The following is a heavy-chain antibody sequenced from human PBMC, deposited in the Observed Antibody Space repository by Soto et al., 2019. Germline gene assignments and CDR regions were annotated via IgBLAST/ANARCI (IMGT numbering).Heavy chain of an antibody. D-gene: IGHD6-13*01. CDR2: IVVGSGNT. CDR1: GFTFTSSA. V-gene: IGHV1-58*01. CDR3: ATYSSTKTFDC. Sequence: SVKVSCKASGFTFTSSAVQWVRQARGQRPEWIGWIVVGSGNTNYAQKFQERVTITRDMSTSTVYMELSSLRSEDTAVYYCATYSSTKTFDCWGQGALVTVSS. J-gene: IGHJ4*02.